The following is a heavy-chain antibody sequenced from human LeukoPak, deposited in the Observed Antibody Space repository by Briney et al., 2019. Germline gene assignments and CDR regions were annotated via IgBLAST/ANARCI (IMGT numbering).Heavy chain of an antibody. V-gene: IGHV3-23*01. D-gene: IGHD2-15*01. J-gene: IGHJ6*03. Sequence: GGTLRLSCAASGLTFSSYRMSWVPHAPGRGREWVLDISTTGDTPHYADSVRGRFTISRDNSRNTLYLQMNSLRAEDTAIYYCAKNGDRGAYCSGGTCYPYYYYYMDVWGKGTTVTISS. CDR2: ISTTGDTP. CDR3: AKNGDRGAYCSGGTCYPYYYYYMDV. CDR1: GLTFSSYR.